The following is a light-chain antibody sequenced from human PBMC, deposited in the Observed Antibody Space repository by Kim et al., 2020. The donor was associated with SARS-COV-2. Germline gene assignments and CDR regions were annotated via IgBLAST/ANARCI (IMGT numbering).Light chain of an antibody. CDR2: TSS. CDR3: QQANSFPLT. V-gene: IGKV1-12*01. J-gene: IGKJ4*01. CDR1: QGITSW. Sequence: EYVRERDTIAGRERQGITSWFAWCQQKAGKDHKFLIKTSSSLESGDPSRFSVSRAETDFTPTISSMHPEDFATYDSQQANSFPLTFGGGTKVDIK.